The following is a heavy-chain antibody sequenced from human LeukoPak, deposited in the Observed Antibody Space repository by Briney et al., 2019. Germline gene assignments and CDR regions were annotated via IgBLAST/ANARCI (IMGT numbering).Heavy chain of an antibody. Sequence: SVKVSCKASGGTFSSYAISWVRQAPGRGLEWMGRIIPILGIANYAQKFQGRVTITADKSTSTAYMELSSLRSEDTAVYYCARDPPEGYSYGSGDYWGQGTLVTVSS. V-gene: IGHV1-69*04. CDR1: GGTFSSYA. J-gene: IGHJ4*02. CDR3: ARDPPEGYSYGSGDY. CDR2: IIPILGIA. D-gene: IGHD5-18*01.